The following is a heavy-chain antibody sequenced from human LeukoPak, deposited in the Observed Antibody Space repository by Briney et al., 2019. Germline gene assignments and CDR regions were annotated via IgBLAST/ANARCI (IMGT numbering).Heavy chain of an antibody. CDR1: GFTFSGYA. V-gene: IGHV3-23*01. D-gene: IGHD6-19*01. CDR2: ITGSGDAT. J-gene: IGHJ4*02. Sequence: PGGSLRLSCAASGFTFSGYAMAWVRQTPGKGLEWVSAITGSGDATYYTDSVKGRFTISRDNSKNTLYLQMNSLRAEDTAVYYCTRGGRIAVAGSYYFDYWGQGTLVTVSS. CDR3: TRGGRIAVAGSYYFDY.